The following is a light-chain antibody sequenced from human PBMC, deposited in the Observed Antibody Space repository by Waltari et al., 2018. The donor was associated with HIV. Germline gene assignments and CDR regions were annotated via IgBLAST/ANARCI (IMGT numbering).Light chain of an antibody. CDR2: KAS. J-gene: IGKJ2*01. Sequence: DIQMTQSPSTLSASVGDRVTITCRASQSINNWLAWYQQKPGKAPKVLIYKASTLESGVPSRFSGSGSGTEFTLTISSLQPDDFATYYCQRYNSYPVTFGQGTKLEIK. CDR3: QRYNSYPVT. CDR1: QSINNW. V-gene: IGKV1-5*03.